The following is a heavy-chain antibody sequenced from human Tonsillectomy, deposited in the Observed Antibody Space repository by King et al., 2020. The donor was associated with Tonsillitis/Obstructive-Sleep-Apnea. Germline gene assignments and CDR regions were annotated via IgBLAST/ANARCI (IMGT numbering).Heavy chain of an antibody. J-gene: IGHJ4*02. CDR1: GFTFSSYS. CDR3: ARDVLGSSGCDY. D-gene: IGHD6-19*01. V-gene: IGHV3-21*01. CDR2: ISSGRSYF. Sequence: EVQLVESGGGLVKPGGSLRLSCASSGFTFSSYSMNWVRQAPGKGLEWVSSISSGRSYFYYADSVKGRFTISRDHAKNSLFLQMTSLRAEDTVVYYGARDVLGSSGCDYWGQGTLVTVSS.